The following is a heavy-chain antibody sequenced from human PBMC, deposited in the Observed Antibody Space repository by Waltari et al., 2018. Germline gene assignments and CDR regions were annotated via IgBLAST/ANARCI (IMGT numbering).Heavy chain of an antibody. J-gene: IGHJ5*02. CDR1: GFTFSSYW. CDR2: IKQDGSEK. D-gene: IGHD6-19*01. V-gene: IGHV3-7*01. Sequence: EVQLVESGGGLVQPGGSLRLSCAASGFTFSSYWMSWVRQAPGKGLEWVANIKQDGSEKYYVDSVKGRFTISRDNAKNSLYLQMNSLRAEDTAVYYCARVVGGLAVAGDNWFDPWGQGTLVTVSS. CDR3: ARVVGGLAVAGDNWFDP.